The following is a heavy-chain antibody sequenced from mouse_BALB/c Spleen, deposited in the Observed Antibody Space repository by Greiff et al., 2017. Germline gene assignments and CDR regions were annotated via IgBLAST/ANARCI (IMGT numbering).Heavy chain of an antibody. CDR3: VRHREGYGSSFFDY. V-gene: IGHV10-1*02. CDR1: GFTFNTYA. J-gene: IGHJ2*01. D-gene: IGHD1-1*01. Sequence: EVQLVESGGGLVQPKGSLKLSCAASGFTFNTYAMNWVRQAPGKGLEWVARIRSKSNNYATYYADSVKDRFTISRDDSQSMLYLQMNNLKTEDTAMYYCVRHREGYGSSFFDYWGQGTTLTVSS. CDR2: IRSKSNNYAT.